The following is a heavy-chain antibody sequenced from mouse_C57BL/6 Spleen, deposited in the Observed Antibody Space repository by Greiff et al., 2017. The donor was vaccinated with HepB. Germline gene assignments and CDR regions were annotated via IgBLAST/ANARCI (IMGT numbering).Heavy chain of an antibody. CDR2: IYPRSGNT. Sequence: QVQLKESGAELARPGASVKLSCKASGYTFTSYGISWVKQRTGQGLEWIGEIYPRSGNTYYNEKFKGKATLTADKSSSTAYMELRSLTSEDSAVYFCARSGRGLEGAMDYWGQGTSVTVSS. J-gene: IGHJ4*01. CDR3: ARSGRGLEGAMDY. D-gene: IGHD3-2*02. CDR1: GYTFTSYG. V-gene: IGHV1-81*01.